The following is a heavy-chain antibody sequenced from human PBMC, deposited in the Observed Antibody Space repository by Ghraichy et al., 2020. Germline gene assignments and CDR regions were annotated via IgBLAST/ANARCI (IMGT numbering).Heavy chain of an antibody. V-gene: IGHV4-30-2*06. CDR1: GGSISSSTYS. CDR3: ARARTRILTN. D-gene: IGHD2-15*01. Sequence: SETLSLTCSVSGGSISSSTYSWNWIRLSPGKGLEWIGYIYHNGDTYYNPSLKGRVTMAVTTTKSHFSLNLTSVTAADSALYYCARARTRILTNWGRGILVTVSS. CDR2: IYHNGDT. J-gene: IGHJ4*02.